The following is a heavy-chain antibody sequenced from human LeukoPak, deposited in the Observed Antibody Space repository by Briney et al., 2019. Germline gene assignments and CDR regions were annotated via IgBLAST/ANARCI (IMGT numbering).Heavy chain of an antibody. V-gene: IGHV5-51*01. J-gene: IGHJ5*02. CDR1: GWDFTRKW. CDR2: IYSGDGET. CDR3: VRWGPRGLILTPPCP. Sequence: GEALQSYSQASGWDFTRKWIGWGGRMAGKGGEGRGIIYSGDGETKYCPSFQGQVTISADTSMSTAYLQWSSLKASDTAKYFCVRWGPRGLILTPPCPWGQGTLVTVSS. D-gene: IGHD3-10*01.